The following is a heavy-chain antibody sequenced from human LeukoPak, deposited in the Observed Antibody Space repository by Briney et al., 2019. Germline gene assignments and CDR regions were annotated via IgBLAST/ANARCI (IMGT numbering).Heavy chain of an antibody. CDR2: TYPGDSDT. V-gene: IGHV5-51*01. D-gene: IGHD5-12*01. CDR3: ATPNTTDGGYVDWAS. CDR1: GYSFPSYW. J-gene: IGHJ5*02. Sequence: GESLKISCKGSGYSFPSYWIGWVRQLPGKGLDGVGITYPGDSDTRYSPSFQGQVTISADKSISTAYLQWSSLKASDTAMYYCATPNTTDGGYVDWASWGQGTLVTVSS.